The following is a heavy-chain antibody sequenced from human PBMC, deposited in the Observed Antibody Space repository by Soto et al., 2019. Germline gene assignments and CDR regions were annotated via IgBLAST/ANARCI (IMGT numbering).Heavy chain of an antibody. CDR2: ISSSSSTK. Sequence: EVQLVESGGGLVQPGGSLRLSCAASGFTFSSYSMNWVRQAPGKGLEWVSYISSSSSTKYHADSAKGRFTISRDNAKNSLYLQMNSLRAEDTAVYYCALSYYGSGTSFDYWGQGTLVTVSS. CDR1: GFTFSSYS. V-gene: IGHV3-48*01. J-gene: IGHJ4*02. CDR3: ALSYYGSGTSFDY. D-gene: IGHD3-10*01.